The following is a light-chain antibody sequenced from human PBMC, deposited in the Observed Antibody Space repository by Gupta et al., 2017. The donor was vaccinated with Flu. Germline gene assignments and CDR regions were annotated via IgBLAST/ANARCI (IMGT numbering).Light chain of an antibody. CDR1: SRDVGGYNY. V-gene: IGLV2-14*01. Sequence: QSALTQPASVSGSPGQSITISCTGTSRDVGGYNYVSWYQQHPGKAPKLMIYEVSNRPSGVSNRFSGSKSGNTASVTISGLQAEDEADYYCSSYTSSSTTVFGGGTKLTVL. J-gene: IGLJ2*01. CDR2: EVS. CDR3: SSYTSSSTTV.